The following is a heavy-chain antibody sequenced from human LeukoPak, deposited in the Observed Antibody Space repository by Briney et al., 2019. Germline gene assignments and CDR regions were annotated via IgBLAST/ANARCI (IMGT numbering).Heavy chain of an antibody. Sequence: ASVKVSCKASGYTFTGYYMHWVRQAPGQGLEWMGWINPNSGGTNYAQKFQGRVTMTRNTSINTAYMELSSLRSEDTAVYYCARERGGGTTGTMTYDIWGQGTMVTVSS. CDR1: GYTFTGYY. CDR3: ARERGGGTTGTMTYDI. J-gene: IGHJ3*02. D-gene: IGHD1-1*01. V-gene: IGHV1-2*02. CDR2: INPNSGGT.